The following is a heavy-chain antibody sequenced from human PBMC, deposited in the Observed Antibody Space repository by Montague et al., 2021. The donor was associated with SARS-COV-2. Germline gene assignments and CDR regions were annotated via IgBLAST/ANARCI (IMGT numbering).Heavy chain of an antibody. CDR2: INHSGRT. D-gene: IGHD3-22*01. CDR1: GASFSGYY. Sequence: SETLSLTCAVYGASFSGYYWSWIRQPPGKGLEWIGEINHSGRTNYNPSLKSRVTISVDTSKNQFSLKLSSVTAADTAVYYCARKTRMWLSRPPHKYCFDYWGQGTLVTVSS. V-gene: IGHV4-34*01. CDR3: ARKTRMWLSRPPHKYCFDY. J-gene: IGHJ4*02.